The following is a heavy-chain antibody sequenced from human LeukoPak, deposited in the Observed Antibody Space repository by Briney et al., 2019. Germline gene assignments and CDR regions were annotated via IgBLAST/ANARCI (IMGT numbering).Heavy chain of an antibody. J-gene: IGHJ4*02. Sequence: PSETLSLTCTVSGGSISSGGNYWSWIRQPPGKGLEWIGYIYHSGSTYYNPSLKSRVTISVDRSKNQFSLKLSSVTAADTAVYYCARAVEGSYLIFDYWGQGTLVTVSS. D-gene: IGHD3-10*01. CDR1: GGSISSGGNY. CDR2: IYHSGST. CDR3: ARAVEGSYLIFDY. V-gene: IGHV4-30-2*01.